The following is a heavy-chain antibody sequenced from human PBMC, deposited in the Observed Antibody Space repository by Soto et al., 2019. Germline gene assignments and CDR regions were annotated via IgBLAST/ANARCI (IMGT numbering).Heavy chain of an antibody. CDR2: ISYDGSNK. CDR3: AKEDLWFGELSPFDY. CDR1: GFTFSSYG. Sequence: PGGSLRLSCAASGFTFSSYGMHWVRQAPGKGLEWVAVISYDGSNKYYADSVKGRFTISRDNSKNTLYLQMNSLRAEDTAVYYCAKEDLWFGELSPFDYWGQGTLVTVSS. J-gene: IGHJ4*02. V-gene: IGHV3-30*18. D-gene: IGHD3-10*01.